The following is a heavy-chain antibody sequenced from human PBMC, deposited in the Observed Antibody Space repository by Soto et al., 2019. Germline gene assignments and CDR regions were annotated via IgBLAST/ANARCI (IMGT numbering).Heavy chain of an antibody. J-gene: IGHJ6*02. CDR1: GYTFTSYA. D-gene: IGHD5-18*01. CDR2: INAGNGNT. CDR3: AREVGAMVTWPHYYYGMDV. Sequence: ASVKVSCKASGYTFTSYAMHWVRQAPGQRLEWMGWINAGNGNTKYSQKFQGRATITRDTSASTAYMELSSLRSEDTAVYYCAREVGAMVTWPHYYYGMDVWGQGTTVTVSS. V-gene: IGHV1-3*01.